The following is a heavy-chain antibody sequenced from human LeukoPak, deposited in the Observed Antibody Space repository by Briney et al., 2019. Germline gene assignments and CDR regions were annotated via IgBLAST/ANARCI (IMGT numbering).Heavy chain of an antibody. CDR3: ARGLLSGGNWFDP. CDR1: GDSISSGYY. CDR2: IYHSGST. D-gene: IGHD2-21*02. V-gene: IGHV4-38-2*02. Sequence: SETLSLTCTVSGDSISSGYYWGWIRQPPGKGLEWIGSIYHSGSTYYNPSLKSRVTISVDTSKNQFSLKLSSVTAADTAVYYCARGLLSGGNWFDPWGQGTLVTVSS. J-gene: IGHJ5*02.